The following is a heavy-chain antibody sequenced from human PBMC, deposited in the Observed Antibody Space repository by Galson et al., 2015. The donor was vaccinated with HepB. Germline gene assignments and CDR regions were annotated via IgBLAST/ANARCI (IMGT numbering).Heavy chain of an antibody. CDR1: GYTFTSYY. V-gene: IGHV1-46*01. D-gene: IGHD1-26*01. Sequence: SVKVSCKASGYTFTSYYMHWVRQAPGQGLEWMGIINPSGGSTSYAQKFQGRVTMTRDTSTSTVYMELSSLRSEDTAVYYCAREGSRRGPIGKFDYWGQGTLVTVSS. CDR2: INPSGGST. J-gene: IGHJ4*02. CDR3: AREGSRRGPIGKFDY.